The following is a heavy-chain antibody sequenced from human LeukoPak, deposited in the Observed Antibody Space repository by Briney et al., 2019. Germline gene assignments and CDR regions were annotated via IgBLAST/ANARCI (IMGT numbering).Heavy chain of an antibody. Sequence: ASVKVSCKASGYTFTGYYMHWVRQAPGQGLEWMGWINPNSGGTNYAQKFQGRVTMTRDTSISTAYMELSRLRSDDTAVYYCARPVRLLDYYFDYWGQGTLVTVSS. J-gene: IGHJ4*02. V-gene: IGHV1-2*02. CDR2: INPNSGGT. CDR1: GYTFTGYY. D-gene: IGHD3-3*01. CDR3: ARPVRLLDYYFDY.